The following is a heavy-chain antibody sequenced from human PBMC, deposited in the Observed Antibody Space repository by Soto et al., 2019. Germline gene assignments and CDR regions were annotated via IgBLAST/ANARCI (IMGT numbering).Heavy chain of an antibody. CDR1: GYTFTSYY. CDR3: AREDTIFGVAIIGMDV. V-gene: IGHV1-46*01. D-gene: IGHD3-3*01. J-gene: IGHJ6*02. CDR2: INPSGGST. Sequence: ASVKVSCKASGYTFTSYYMHWVRQAPGQGLEWMGIINPSGGSTSYAQKFQGRVTMTRDTSTSTVYMELSSLRSEDTAVYYCAREDTIFGVAIIGMDVWGQGTTVTVSS.